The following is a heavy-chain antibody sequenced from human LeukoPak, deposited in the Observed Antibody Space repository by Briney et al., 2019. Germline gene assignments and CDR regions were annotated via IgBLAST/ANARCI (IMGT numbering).Heavy chain of an antibody. D-gene: IGHD2-21*01. CDR2: ISASGATT. V-gene: IGHV3-23*01. CDR3: AKDSVVKRSDYYMDV. J-gene: IGHJ6*03. CDR1: GFNFSIYA. Sequence: GGSLRLSCAASGFNFSIYAMSWVRQAPGRGLQWVSGISASGATTYYADSLKGRFTVSRDISKNTLYLQMNSLRAEDTAVYYCAKDSVVKRSDYYMDVWGKGTTVTISS.